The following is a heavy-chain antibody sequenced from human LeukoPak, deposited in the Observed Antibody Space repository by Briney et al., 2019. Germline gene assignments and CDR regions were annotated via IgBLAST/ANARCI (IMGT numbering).Heavy chain of an antibody. V-gene: IGHV4-39*01. CDR1: GFTFSSYN. CDR2: IYYSGST. CDR3: ASDRSGLSFCF. J-gene: IGHJ4*02. D-gene: IGHD3-22*01. Sequence: GSLRLSCAASGFTFSSYNMNWIRQPPGKGLEWIGSIYYSGSTYYNSSLKSRITISVDTSKNQFSLKLTSVTAADTAVYYCASDRSGLSFCFWGQGTLVTVSS.